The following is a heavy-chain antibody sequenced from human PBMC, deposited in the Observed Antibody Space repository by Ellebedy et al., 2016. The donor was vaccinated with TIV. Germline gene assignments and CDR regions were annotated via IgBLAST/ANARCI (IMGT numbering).Heavy chain of an antibody. D-gene: IGHD3-9*01. Sequence: MPSETLSLTCSVSGGYISNFYWSWIRQPPGKGLEWIGYIYYSGSTNYNPSLKSRVTISVDTSKNQFSLKLSSVTAADTAVYYCARRKTTITTFDYWGQGTLVTVSS. CDR1: GGYISNFY. J-gene: IGHJ4*02. CDR3: ARRKTTITTFDY. V-gene: IGHV4-59*08. CDR2: IYYSGST.